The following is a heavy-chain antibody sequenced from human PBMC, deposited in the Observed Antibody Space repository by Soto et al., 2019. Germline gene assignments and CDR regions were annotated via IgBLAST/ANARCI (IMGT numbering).Heavy chain of an antibody. D-gene: IGHD3-22*01. Sequence: LRLSFAASGFTFSSYSMNWVRQAPGKGLEWVSYISSSSSTIYYADSVKGRFTISRDNAKNSLYLQMNSLRDEDTAVYYCARDHDYYDSSGYYGYWGQGTLVTVSS. V-gene: IGHV3-48*02. CDR3: ARDHDYYDSSGYYGY. J-gene: IGHJ4*02. CDR1: GFTFSSYS. CDR2: ISSSSSTI.